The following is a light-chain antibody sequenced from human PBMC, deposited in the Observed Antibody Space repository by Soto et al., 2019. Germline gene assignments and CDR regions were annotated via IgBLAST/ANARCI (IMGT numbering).Light chain of an antibody. CDR3: QQYNNWPPIT. CDR2: GAS. CDR1: QSISSN. V-gene: IGKV3-15*01. J-gene: IGKJ5*01. Sequence: EIILTQSPGTLSLSPGEGATLSCRASQSISSNLAWYQQKPGQSPRLLIYGASSRATGVPVRFSGSGSGVAFTLTISGLQSEDFAVYYCQQYNNWPPITFGQGTRLEIK.